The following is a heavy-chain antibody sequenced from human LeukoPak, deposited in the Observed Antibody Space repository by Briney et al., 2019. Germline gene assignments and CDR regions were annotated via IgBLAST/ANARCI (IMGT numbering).Heavy chain of an antibody. D-gene: IGHD2-15*01. CDR3: AREAVEVVAAPRGYYYMDV. CDR2: IYTSGST. J-gene: IGHJ6*03. CDR1: GGSISSGSYY. V-gene: IGHV4-61*02. Sequence: PSETLSLTCTVSGGSISSGSYYWSWIRQPAGKGLDWIGRIYTSGSTEYNPSLKSRVTISVDTSKNQFSLKLTSATAADTAVYYCAREAVEVVAAPRGYYYMDVWGKGTTVTVSS.